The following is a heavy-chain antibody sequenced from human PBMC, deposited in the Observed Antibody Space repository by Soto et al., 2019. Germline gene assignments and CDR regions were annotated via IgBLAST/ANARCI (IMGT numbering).Heavy chain of an antibody. Sequence: GGSLRLSCLGSGFTFSSYWMGWVRQTPGKGLEWVATIKADGTEKYYVDSVKGRFTFSRDNAKTSVYLEMNSLRAEDTAVYYCVTAVRGYNANGDLWGQGTTVTVSS. CDR3: VTAVRGYNANGDL. D-gene: IGHD5-12*01. CDR1: GFTFSSYW. J-gene: IGHJ6*02. V-gene: IGHV3-7*03. CDR2: IKADGTEK.